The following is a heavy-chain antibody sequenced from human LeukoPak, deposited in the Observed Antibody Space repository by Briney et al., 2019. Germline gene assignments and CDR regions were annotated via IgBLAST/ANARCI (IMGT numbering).Heavy chain of an antibody. V-gene: IGHV1-24*01. J-gene: IGHJ4*02. Sequence: ASVKVSCKASGGTFSSYAISWVRQAPGQGLEWMGGFDPEDGETIYAQKFQGRVTMTEDTSTDTAYMELSSLRSEDTAVYYCATGIGSGSIDYWAREPWSPSPQ. CDR2: FDPEDGET. CDR1: GGTFSSYA. CDR3: ATGIGSGSIDY. D-gene: IGHD6-19*01.